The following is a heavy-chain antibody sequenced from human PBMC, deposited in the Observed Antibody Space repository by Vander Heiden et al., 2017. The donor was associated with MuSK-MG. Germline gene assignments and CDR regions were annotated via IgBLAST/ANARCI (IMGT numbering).Heavy chain of an antibody. V-gene: IGHV1-18*01. D-gene: IGHD1-26*01. J-gene: IGHJ3*02. CDR3: ARDDYGYYSGSYYAFDI. Sequence: QVQLVQSGAEVKKPGASVKVSCKASGYTFTSYGISWVRQAPGQGLEWMGWISAYNGNTNYAQKLQGRVTMTTDTSTSTAYMELRSLRSDDTAVYYCARDDYGYYSGSYYAFDIWGQGTMVTVSS. CDR1: GYTFTSYG. CDR2: ISAYNGNT.